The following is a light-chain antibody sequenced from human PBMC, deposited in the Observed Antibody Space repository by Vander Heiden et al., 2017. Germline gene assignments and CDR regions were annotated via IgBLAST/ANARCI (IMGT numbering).Light chain of an antibody. CDR3: AAWDDSLSGGV. CDR2: SNN. J-gene: IGLJ2*01. CDR1: SSNIGSNY. V-gene: IGLV1-47*02. Sequence: QSVLTQPPSASGTPGQRVTISCSGSSSNIGSNYVYWYQQLPGTAPNLLIYSNNQRPSGVPDRFSGSKSGTSASLAISGLRSEDEADYYCAAWDDSLSGGVFGGGTKLTVL.